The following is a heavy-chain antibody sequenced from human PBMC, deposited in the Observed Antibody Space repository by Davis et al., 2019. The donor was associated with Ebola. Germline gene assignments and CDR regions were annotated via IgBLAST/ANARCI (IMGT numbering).Heavy chain of an antibody. V-gene: IGHV3-48*02. D-gene: IGHD6-13*01. CDR3: ARGPIGYSDY. J-gene: IGHJ4*02. CDR1: GFTFSDKS. Sequence: GESLKISCAVSGFTFSDKSMNWVRQAPGKGLEWLAYISRTSGLIYYADSVKGRFTISRDNAKNSLYLQMNSLRDEDTAVYYCARGPIGYSDYWGQGTLVSVSS. CDR2: ISRTSGLI.